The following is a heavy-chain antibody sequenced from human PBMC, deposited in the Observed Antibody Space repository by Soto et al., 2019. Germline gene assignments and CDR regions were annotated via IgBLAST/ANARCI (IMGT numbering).Heavy chain of an antibody. J-gene: IGHJ6*02. D-gene: IGHD1-26*01. V-gene: IGHV1-69*13. CDR3: ARGGTTYPGGMDV. CDR2: IIPIFGTA. Sequence: SVKVSCKASGGTFSSYAISWVRQAPGQGLEWMGGIIPIFGTANYAQKFQGRVTIAADESTSTAYMELSSLRSEDTAVYYCARGGTTYPGGMDVWGQGTTVTVSS. CDR1: GGTFSSYA.